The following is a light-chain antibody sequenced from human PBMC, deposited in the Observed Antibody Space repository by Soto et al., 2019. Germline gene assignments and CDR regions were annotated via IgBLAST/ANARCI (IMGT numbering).Light chain of an antibody. V-gene: IGKV1-5*03. Sequence: EIQVTQSPSTLSASVGDRVTITCRASQSISSWLAWYQQKPGKAPKLLIYKASSLESGVPSRFSGSGSGTEFTLTISSLQPDDFATYYCQQYNSYPITFAQGTRLEIK. J-gene: IGKJ5*01. CDR1: QSISSW. CDR3: QQYNSYPIT. CDR2: KAS.